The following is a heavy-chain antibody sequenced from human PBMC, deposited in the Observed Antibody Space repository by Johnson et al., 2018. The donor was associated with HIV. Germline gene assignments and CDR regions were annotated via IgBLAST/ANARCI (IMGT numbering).Heavy chain of an antibody. CDR3: VRRFFDSSAFDI. Sequence: VQLVESGGGVVRPGGSLRLSCEASGFTLDDYGMTWVRQAPGKGLEWVANIKQDGSEKYYADSVKGRFTISRDNSKNTLFLQMNSLRAEDTAVYYCVRRFFDSSAFDIWGQGTMVTVSS. D-gene: IGHD3-22*01. CDR1: GFTLDDYG. J-gene: IGHJ3*02. V-gene: IGHV3-7*01. CDR2: IKQDGSEK.